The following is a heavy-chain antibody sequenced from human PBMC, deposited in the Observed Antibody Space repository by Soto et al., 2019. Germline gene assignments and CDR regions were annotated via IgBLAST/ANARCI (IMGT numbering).Heavy chain of an antibody. Sequence: PSETLSLTCTVSGGSISSGGYYWSWIRQHPGKGLDWIGNIYYSGSTYYNQSLKSRVTISVDTSKNQFSLKLSSVTAEDTAVYYCAGGPSDGDSRYFDYWGQGTLVTVSS. CDR3: AGGPSDGDSRYFDY. CDR2: IYYSGST. J-gene: IGHJ4*02. CDR1: GGSISSGGYY. V-gene: IGHV4-31*03. D-gene: IGHD2-15*01.